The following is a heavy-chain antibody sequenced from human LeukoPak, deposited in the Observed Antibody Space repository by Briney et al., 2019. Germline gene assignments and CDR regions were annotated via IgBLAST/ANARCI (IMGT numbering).Heavy chain of an antibody. D-gene: IGHD2-2*01. J-gene: IGHJ4*02. Sequence: GGSLRLSCAASGFTISSYSMNWVRQAPGKGLEWVSSISSSSSYIYYADSVKGRFTISRDNAKNSLYLQMNSLRAEDTAVYYCARGDIVVVPAARYWGQGTLVTVSS. CDR1: GFTISSYS. V-gene: IGHV3-21*01. CDR2: ISSSSSYI. CDR3: ARGDIVVVPAARY.